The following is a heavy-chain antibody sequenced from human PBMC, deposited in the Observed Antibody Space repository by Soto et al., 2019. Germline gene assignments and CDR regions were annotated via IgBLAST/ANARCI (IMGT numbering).Heavy chain of an antibody. Sequence: GGSLRLSCAASGFTFSSYSMNWVRQAPGKGLEWVSSISSSSSYIYYADSVKGRFTISRDNAKNSLYLQMNSLRAEDTAVYYCAGDLGDDYDFWSGYFYYYYYGMDVWGQGTTVTVSS. V-gene: IGHV3-21*01. CDR3: AGDLGDDYDFWSGYFYYYYYGMDV. CDR2: ISSSSSYI. J-gene: IGHJ6*02. CDR1: GFTFSSYS. D-gene: IGHD3-3*01.